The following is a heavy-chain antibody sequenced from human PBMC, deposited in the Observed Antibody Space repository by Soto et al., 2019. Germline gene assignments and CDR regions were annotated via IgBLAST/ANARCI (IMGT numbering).Heavy chain of an antibody. Sequence: TLSLTCTVSAGSISSGGYYCSWIRQHPGKGLEWIGYIYYSGSTYYNPSLKSRVTISVDTSKNQFSLKLSSVTAADTAVYYCARGYDSSGYYDSDAFDICGQGTMVTV. CDR3: ARGYDSSGYYDSDAFDI. CDR2: IYYSGST. CDR1: AGSISSGGYY. V-gene: IGHV4-31*03. D-gene: IGHD3-22*01. J-gene: IGHJ3*02.